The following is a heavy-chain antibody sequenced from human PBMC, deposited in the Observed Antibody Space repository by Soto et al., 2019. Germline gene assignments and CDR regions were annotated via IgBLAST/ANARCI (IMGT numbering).Heavy chain of an antibody. V-gene: IGHV3-33*01. Sequence: QVQLVESGGGVVQPGRSLRLSCAASGFAFSSYGMHWVRQTPGKGLEWVALIWYDGSNKYYADSVKGRFTISRDNSKNTLYLQMNSLRAEDTDVYFCARSTPGVEGRYYFDFWGQGTLVTVSS. CDR3: ARSTPGVEGRYYFDF. D-gene: IGHD2-15*01. CDR1: GFAFSSYG. CDR2: IWYDGSNK. J-gene: IGHJ4*02.